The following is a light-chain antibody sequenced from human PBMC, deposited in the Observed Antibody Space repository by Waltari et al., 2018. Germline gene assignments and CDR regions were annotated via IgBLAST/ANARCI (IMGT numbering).Light chain of an antibody. J-gene: IGKJ4*01. CDR2: STY. CDR1: QTVSTIA. V-gene: IGKV3-20*01. CDR3: QQYDGIVVT. Sequence: EIVLTQSPGTLSLSPGDRATFSCRASQTVSTIALSWYQQKPGQAPRVLIYSTYNRATGIPDRFSVSGSGTDFTLTINRLAPEDFAMYYCQQYDGIVVTFGGGTKVEI.